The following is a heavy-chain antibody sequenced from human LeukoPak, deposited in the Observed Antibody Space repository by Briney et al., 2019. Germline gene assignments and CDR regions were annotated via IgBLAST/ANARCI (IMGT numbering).Heavy chain of an antibody. CDR1: GFTFRTYG. CDR2: IWYDGSKK. V-gene: IGHV3-33*06. J-gene: IGHJ4*02. CDR3: AKDEDHYFDY. Sequence: GGSLRLSCAASGFTFRTYGIHWVRQAPGKGLEWVAVIWYDGSKKYYADSVKGRFTISRDNSKNTLYLQMNSLKAEDTAVYYCAKDEDHYFDYWGQGTLGNVFS.